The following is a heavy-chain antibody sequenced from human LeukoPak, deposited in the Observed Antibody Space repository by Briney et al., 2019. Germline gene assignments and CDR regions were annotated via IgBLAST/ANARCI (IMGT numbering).Heavy chain of an antibody. J-gene: IGHJ4*02. CDR2: IKSTTDGGTT. CDR3: TTFTYYSHSSGDDF. Sequence: GGSLRLSCAASGFTFNYAWMSWVRQAPGKGLEWVGRIKSTTDGGTTDYATPVKVRFTISRDDSKNTLYLQMNSLKTEDTAVYYCTTFTYYSHSSGDDFWGQGTLVTVSS. V-gene: IGHV3-15*01. D-gene: IGHD3-22*01. CDR1: GFTFNYAW.